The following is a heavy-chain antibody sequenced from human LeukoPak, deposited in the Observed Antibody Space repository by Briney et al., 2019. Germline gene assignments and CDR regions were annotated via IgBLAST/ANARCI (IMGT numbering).Heavy chain of an antibody. CDR2: INPSGGST. CDR1: GYTFTSYY. Sequence: ASVKVSCKASGYTFTSYYTHWVRQAPGQGLEWMGIINPSGGSTSYAQKFQGRVTMTRDTSTSTVYMELSSLRSEDTAVYYCAGDDYGGNSGRYYYYYMDVWGKGTTVTVSS. D-gene: IGHD4-23*01. J-gene: IGHJ6*03. V-gene: IGHV1-46*01. CDR3: AGDDYGGNSGRYYYYYMDV.